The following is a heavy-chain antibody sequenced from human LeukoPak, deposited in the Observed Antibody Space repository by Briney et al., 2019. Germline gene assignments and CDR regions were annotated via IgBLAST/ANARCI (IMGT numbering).Heavy chain of an antibody. CDR3: ARDPPRYYYDSSGYYN. J-gene: IGHJ4*02. CDR1: GFTFSSYN. CDR2: ISSSSSTI. Sequence: GGSLRLSCAASGFTFSSYNMNWVRQAPGKGLEWVSYISSSSSTIYYADSVKGRFTISRDNSKNTLYLQMNSLRAEDTAVYYCARDPPRYYYDSSGYYNWGQGTLVTVSS. D-gene: IGHD3-22*01. V-gene: IGHV3-48*01.